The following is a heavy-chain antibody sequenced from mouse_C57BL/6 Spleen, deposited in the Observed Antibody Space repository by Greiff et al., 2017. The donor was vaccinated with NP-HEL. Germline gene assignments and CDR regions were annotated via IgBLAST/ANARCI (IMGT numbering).Heavy chain of an antibody. V-gene: IGHV10-1*01. D-gene: IGHD1-1*01. CDR1: GFSFNTYA. CDR2: IRSKSNNYAT. CDR3: VRRETYYGSSYMGYFDV. Sequence: EVKLVESGGGLVQPTGSLKLSCAASGFSFNTYAMNWVRQAPGKGLEWVARIRSKSNNYATYYADSVKDRFTISRDDSESMLYLQMNSLKTEDTAMYYCVRRETYYGSSYMGYFDVWGTGTTVTVSS. J-gene: IGHJ1*03.